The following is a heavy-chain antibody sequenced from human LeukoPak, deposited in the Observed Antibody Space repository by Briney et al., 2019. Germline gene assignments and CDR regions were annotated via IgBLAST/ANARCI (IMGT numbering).Heavy chain of an antibody. CDR1: GCSISSGYF. CDR2: IFHSGTT. Sequence: SETLSHSCGVSGCSISSGYFWGWIRQTTGKGLEWIGSIFHSGTTYYNPSLKSRVTISVDTSKNQISLRLSSVTTADTAVYYCARAGVSGNYYFWYFDLWGRGTLVTVSS. CDR3: ARAGVSGNYYFWYFDL. J-gene: IGHJ2*01. D-gene: IGHD1-26*01. V-gene: IGHV4-38-2*01.